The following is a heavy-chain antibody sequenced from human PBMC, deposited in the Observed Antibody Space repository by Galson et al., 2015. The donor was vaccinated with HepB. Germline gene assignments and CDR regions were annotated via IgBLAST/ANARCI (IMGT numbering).Heavy chain of an antibody. CDR2: ISGSGGST. CDR1: GFTFSSYA. D-gene: IGHD6-13*01. J-gene: IGHJ4*02. V-gene: IGHV3-23*01. Sequence: SLRLSCAASGFTFSSYAMSWVRQAPGKGLEWVSAISGSGGSTYYADSVKGRSTISRDNSKNTLYLQMNSLRAEDTAVYYCAKAGWQQLLPFDYWGQGTLVTVSS. CDR3: AKAGWQQLLPFDY.